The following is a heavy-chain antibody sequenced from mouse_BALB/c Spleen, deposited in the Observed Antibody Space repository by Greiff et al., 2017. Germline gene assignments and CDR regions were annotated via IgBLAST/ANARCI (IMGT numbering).Heavy chain of an antibody. Sequence: LQESGPGLVAPSQSLSITCTVSGFSLTSYGVHWVRQPPGKGLEWLGVIWAGGSTNYNSALMSRLSISKDNSKSQVFLKMNSLQTDDTAMYYCAREIYYGSSYWYFDVWGAGTTVTVSS. D-gene: IGHD1-1*01. CDR3: AREIYYGSSYWYFDV. V-gene: IGHV2-9*02. J-gene: IGHJ1*01. CDR2: IWAGGST. CDR1: GFSLTSYG.